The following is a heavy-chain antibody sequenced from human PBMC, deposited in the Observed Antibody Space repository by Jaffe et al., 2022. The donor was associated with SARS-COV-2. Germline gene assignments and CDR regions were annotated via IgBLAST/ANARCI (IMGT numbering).Heavy chain of an antibody. Sequence: EVQLVESGGGLVQPGGSLRLSCAASGFTFSSYWMSWVRQAPGKGLEWVANIKQDGSEKYYVDSVKGRFTISRDNAKNSLYLQMNSLRAEDTAVYYCARDRTTLRIVGAPLNWFDPWGQGTLVTVSS. CDR2: IKQDGSEK. CDR3: ARDRTTLRIVGAPLNWFDP. J-gene: IGHJ5*02. D-gene: IGHD1-26*01. CDR1: GFTFSSYW. V-gene: IGHV3-7*01.